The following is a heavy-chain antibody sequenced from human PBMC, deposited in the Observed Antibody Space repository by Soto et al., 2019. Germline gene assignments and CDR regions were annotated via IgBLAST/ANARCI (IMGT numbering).Heavy chain of an antibody. V-gene: IGHV3-23*01. D-gene: IGHD3-9*01. CDR3: AKDNVFWLIKENFCY. CDR2: IGGSGDST. J-gene: IGHJ4*02. CDR1: GFTFSNYA. Sequence: EVQLLESGGGFVQPGGSLRLSCAASGFTFSNYAMTWVRQAPGKGLEWVSAIGGSGDSTYYADSVKGRFTISRDNSKSTLYLQMNSLTAEEQAVYFCAKDNVFWLIKENFCYWGQGTLVTVSS.